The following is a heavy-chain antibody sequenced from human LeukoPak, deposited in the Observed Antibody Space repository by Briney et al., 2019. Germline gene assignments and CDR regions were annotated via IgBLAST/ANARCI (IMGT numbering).Heavy chain of an antibody. CDR2: VYYDGTS. D-gene: IGHD5-24*01. Sequence: PSETLSLTCTVSGGSINSHSYYWGWIRQPPGKGLEWIGSVYYDGTSYSNPSLTSRAAVFVGTSRDEFSLDLSFVTAADTAVYYCVRHISTNTGYFDSCGQGTLVSVSS. CDR3: VRHISTNTGYFDS. CDR1: GGSINSHSYY. V-gene: IGHV4-39*01. J-gene: IGHJ4*02.